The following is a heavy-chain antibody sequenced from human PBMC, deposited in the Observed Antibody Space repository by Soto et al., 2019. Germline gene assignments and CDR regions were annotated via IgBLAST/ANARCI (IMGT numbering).Heavy chain of an antibody. CDR1: GFTFSTYW. Sequence: GGSLRLSCAASGFTFSTYWMSWVRQAPGKGLEWVANIKQDGSEKYYVDSVKGRFTISRDNAKNSLYLQMNSLRAEDTAMYYCARRLYTAAAGYYYGMDVWGQGTTVTVSS. V-gene: IGHV3-7*03. CDR3: ARRLYTAAAGYYYGMDV. J-gene: IGHJ6*02. CDR2: IKQDGSEK. D-gene: IGHD6-13*01.